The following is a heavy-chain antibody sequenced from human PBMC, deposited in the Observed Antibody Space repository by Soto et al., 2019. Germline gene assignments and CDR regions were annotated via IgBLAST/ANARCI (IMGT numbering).Heavy chain of an antibody. J-gene: IGHJ6*03. CDR1: GFTFSDYY. Sequence: GGSLRLSCAASGFTFSDYYMSWIRQAPGKGLEWVSYISSSGSTIYYADSVKGRFTISRDNAKNSLYLQMNSLRAEDTAVYYCARDLGSSWYDYYMDVWGKGTTVTVSS. CDR3: ARDLGSSWYDYYMDV. V-gene: IGHV3-11*01. CDR2: ISSSGSTI. D-gene: IGHD6-13*01.